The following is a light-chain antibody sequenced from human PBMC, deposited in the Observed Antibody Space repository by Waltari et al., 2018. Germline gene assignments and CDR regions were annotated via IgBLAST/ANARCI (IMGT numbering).Light chain of an antibody. J-gene: IGKJ2*01. V-gene: IGKV4-1*01. CDR3: QQYYNTPYT. CDR2: WAS. Sequence: DIVMTQSPDSLAVSLGERATINCKSSQSILYSSNNKNYLAWYQQKPGQPPKLLIYWASARECGVPDRFSGSGSGTDFTLTISSLQAEDVAVYYCQQYYNTPYTFGQGTKLELK. CDR1: QSILYSSNNKNY.